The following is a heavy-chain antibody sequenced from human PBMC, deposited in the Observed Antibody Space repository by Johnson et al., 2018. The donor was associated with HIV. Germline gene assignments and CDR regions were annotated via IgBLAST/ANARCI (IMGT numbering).Heavy chain of an antibody. CDR2: ISGSGGST. Sequence: VQLVESGGGVVQPGRSLRLSCEASGFTFDDYGMSWVRQAPGKGLEWVSAISGSGGSTYYADSVKGRFTISRDNSKNTLYLQMNSLRAEDTAVYYCAKDQPHRIVGATEKLAFDIWGQGTMVTVSS. CDR3: AKDQPHRIVGATEKLAFDI. J-gene: IGHJ3*02. V-gene: IGHV3-23*04. CDR1: GFTFDDYG. D-gene: IGHD1-26*01.